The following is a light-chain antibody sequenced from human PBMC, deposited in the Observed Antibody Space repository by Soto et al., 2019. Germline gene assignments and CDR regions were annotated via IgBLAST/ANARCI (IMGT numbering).Light chain of an antibody. CDR2: EVN. CDR1: SNDVGGYNL. J-gene: IGLJ3*02. CDR3: CSHVGGSSPQWV. V-gene: IGLV2-23*02. Sequence: ALTQPASVSGSPGQSITLSCTGTSNDVGGYNLVSWFQQHPGKAPKLMISEVNKRPSGVSNRFSGSKSANTASLTISGLQAEDEADYYCCSHVGGSSPQWVFGGGTKLTVL.